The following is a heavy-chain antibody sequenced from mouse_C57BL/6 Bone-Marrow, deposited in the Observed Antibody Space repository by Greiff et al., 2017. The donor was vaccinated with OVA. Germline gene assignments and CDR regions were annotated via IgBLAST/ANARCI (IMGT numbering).Heavy chain of an antibody. Sequence: QVQLQQSGAELVRPGASVTLSCKASGYTFTDYEMHWVKQTPVHGLEWIGAIDPETGGTAYNQKFKGKAILTADKSSSTAYMELRSLTSEDSAVYYCTRFYDGYYDAMDYWGQGTSVTVSS. CDR2: IDPETGGT. V-gene: IGHV1-15*01. J-gene: IGHJ4*01. D-gene: IGHD2-3*01. CDR3: TRFYDGYYDAMDY. CDR1: GYTFTDYE.